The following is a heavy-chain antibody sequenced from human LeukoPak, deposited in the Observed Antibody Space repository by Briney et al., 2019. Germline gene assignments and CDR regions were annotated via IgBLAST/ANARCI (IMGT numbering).Heavy chain of an antibody. D-gene: IGHD6-6*01. CDR3: ARGGFGSSAGGIFEY. V-gene: IGHV3-66*02. CDR1: GFSVTTYY. Sequence: PGGSLRLSCAASGFSVTTYYVSWVRQAPGKWLEWVSVIYGTGRTYHSESVRGRFTISRDRTTNTVSLQMDTLKAEDTAVYFCARGGFGSSAGGIFEYWGLGTLVSVSS. CDR2: IYGTGRT. J-gene: IGHJ4*02.